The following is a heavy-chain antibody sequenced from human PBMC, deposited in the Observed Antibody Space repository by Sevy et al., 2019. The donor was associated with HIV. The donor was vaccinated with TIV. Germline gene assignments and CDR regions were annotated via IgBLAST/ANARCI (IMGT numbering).Heavy chain of an antibody. V-gene: IGHV3-23*01. Sequence: GGSLRLSCAASGFTFSKYSMSWIRQTPGKGLEWVSIFSFGCGKINYADSVKGRFTISRDESRNTFYLQMNSLRAEDTAIYYCAREGCTKPHDYWGQGTVVTVSS. CDR1: GFTFSKYS. J-gene: IGHJ4*02. CDR3: AREGCTKPHDY. D-gene: IGHD2-8*01. CDR2: FSFGCGKI.